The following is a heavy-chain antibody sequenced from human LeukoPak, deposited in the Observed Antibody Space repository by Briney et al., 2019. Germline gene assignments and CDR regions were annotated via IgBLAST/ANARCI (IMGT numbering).Heavy chain of an antibody. D-gene: IGHD6-25*01. Sequence: GGSLRLSCAASGFTFSNYSMNWVRRAPGKGLEWVSSISSSSSYIYYADSVKGRVTISRDNAKNSLYLQMNSLRAEDTAVYYCAREQRAYYFDYWGQGTLVTVSS. V-gene: IGHV3-21*01. CDR2: ISSSSSYI. CDR1: GFTFSNYS. J-gene: IGHJ4*02. CDR3: AREQRAYYFDY.